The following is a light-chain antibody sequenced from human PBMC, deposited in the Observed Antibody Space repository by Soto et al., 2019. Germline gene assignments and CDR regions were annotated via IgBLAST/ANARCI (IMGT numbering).Light chain of an antibody. Sequence: EIVLTQSPATLSLSPGDTATLSCRASQSLDTYLAWYQQRPGQAPRLLISDASKRAIGIPARFSGSGSGTYFTLTISSLEPEDVAVYYCQQRRQWPPDFGGGTEVEIK. CDR1: QSLDTY. J-gene: IGKJ4*01. CDR3: QQRRQWPPD. V-gene: IGKV3-11*01. CDR2: DAS.